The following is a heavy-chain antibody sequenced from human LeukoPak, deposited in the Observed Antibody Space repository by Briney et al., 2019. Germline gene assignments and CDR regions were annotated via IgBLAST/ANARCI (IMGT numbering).Heavy chain of an antibody. CDR2: IYSGGST. V-gene: IGHV3-53*01. Sequence: PGGSLRLSCAASGFTVSSNYMSWVRQAPGKGLEWVSIIYSGGSTYYADSVKGRFTISRDNSKNTLYLQMNNLRAEDTAVYYCARASGYSYGLPWYFDYWGQGTLVTVSS. J-gene: IGHJ4*02. D-gene: IGHD5-18*01. CDR3: ARASGYSYGLPWYFDY. CDR1: GFTVSSNY.